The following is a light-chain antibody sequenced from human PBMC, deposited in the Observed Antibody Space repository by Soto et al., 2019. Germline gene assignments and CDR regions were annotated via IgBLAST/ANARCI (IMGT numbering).Light chain of an antibody. CDR3: QQYGSSYT. CDR2: GAS. J-gene: IGKJ2*01. CDR1: QSVSSSY. V-gene: IGKV3-20*01. Sequence: EIVLTQSPGTLSLSPGERATLSCRASQSVSSSYLAWYQQKPGQAPRLLIYGASSRATGIPDRFSGSGSGTDFTLTISRLEPEDFAVYYCQQYGSSYTLGQGTKLE.